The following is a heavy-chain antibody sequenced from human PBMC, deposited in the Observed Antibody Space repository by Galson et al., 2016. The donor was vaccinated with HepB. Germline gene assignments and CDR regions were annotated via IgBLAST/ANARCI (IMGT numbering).Heavy chain of an antibody. Sequence: SVKVSCKASGYTFTDYYLHWVRQAPGQGLEWMGRIHPNSGGTNYAQKFQGGVTMTRERSISTVYMELSSLRSDDTAVYYCARHGPIITHFYWGQGTLVIVSS. J-gene: IGHJ4*02. V-gene: IGHV1-2*06. D-gene: IGHD5-24*01. CDR3: ARHGPIITHFY. CDR2: IHPNSGGT. CDR1: GYTFTDYY.